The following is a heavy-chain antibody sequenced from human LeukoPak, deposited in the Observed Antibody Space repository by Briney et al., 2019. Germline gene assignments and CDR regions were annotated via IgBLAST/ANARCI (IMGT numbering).Heavy chain of an antibody. CDR1: GFSFSSYW. V-gene: IGHV3-7*01. CDR2: IKQDGSEK. J-gene: IGHJ3*02. D-gene: IGHD6-6*01. Sequence: GGSLRLSCAASGFSFSSYWMSWVRQAPGKGLEWVANIKQDGSEKYYVDSVKGRFTISRDNAKNSLYLQMNSLRAEDTAVYYCARDRFVARPPKPTAFDIWGQGTVVTVSS. CDR3: ARDRFVARPPKPTAFDI.